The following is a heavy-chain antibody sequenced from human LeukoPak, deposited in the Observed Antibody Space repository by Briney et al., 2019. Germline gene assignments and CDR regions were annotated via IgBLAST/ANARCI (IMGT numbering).Heavy chain of an antibody. CDR2: IIPSFGTA. CDR1: GGTFSSYA. Sequence: SVKVSCKASGGTFSSYAISWMRQAPGQGLEWMGGIIPSFGTANYAQKFQGRVTITADESTSTAYMELSSLRSEDTAVYYCARPPRPYYYYYMDVWGKGTTVTVSS. J-gene: IGHJ6*03. D-gene: IGHD6-6*01. CDR3: ARPPRPYYYYYMDV. V-gene: IGHV1-69*13.